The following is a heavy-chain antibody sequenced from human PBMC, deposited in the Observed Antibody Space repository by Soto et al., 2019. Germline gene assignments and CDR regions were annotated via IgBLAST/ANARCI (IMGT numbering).Heavy chain of an antibody. V-gene: IGHV3-21*01. CDR1: GFTFSSYS. Sequence: EVQLVESGGGLVKPGGSLRLSCAASGFTFSSYSMNWVRQAPGKGLEWVSSISTSYSYIYYADSVKGRFSISRDNAKNSLYLQMNSLRAEDTAVYYCARVLCSGGTCYVRDYYFDYWGQGTLVTVSS. CDR2: ISTSYSYI. J-gene: IGHJ4*02. D-gene: IGHD2-15*01. CDR3: ARVLCSGGTCYVRDYYFDY.